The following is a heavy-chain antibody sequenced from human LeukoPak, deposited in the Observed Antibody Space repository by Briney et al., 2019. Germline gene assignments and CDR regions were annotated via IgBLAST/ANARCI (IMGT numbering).Heavy chain of an antibody. V-gene: IGHV3-23*01. CDR1: GFTFSTYA. CDR2: ISSSGDDT. D-gene: IGHD4-11*01. CDR3: ARDSRQQLFDY. J-gene: IGHJ4*02. Sequence: PGGSLRLSCAASGFTFSTYAMSWVRQAPGKGLEWVSSISSSGDDTYYRDSVKGRFTISRDNSKNTLSLQMNGLRAEDTAVYYCARDSRQQLFDYWGQGTLVTVSS.